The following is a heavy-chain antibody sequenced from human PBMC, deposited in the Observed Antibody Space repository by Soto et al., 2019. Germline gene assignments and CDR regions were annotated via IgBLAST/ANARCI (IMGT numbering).Heavy chain of an antibody. CDR3: ARGPWTQEGPKYYFDF. D-gene: IGHD5-18*01. J-gene: IGHJ4*02. V-gene: IGHV1-69*01. CDR2: FIPVLGRA. Sequence: QVQLVQSGAEVKKPGSSVKVSCKASGGTFDTFAFSWVRQAPGQGLEWLGGFIPVLGRANYAQRFQDRVSASADGSTSTAFMELSSLNSDDTAVYYCARGPWTQEGPKYYFDFWGQGTLVTVSS. CDR1: GGTFDTFA.